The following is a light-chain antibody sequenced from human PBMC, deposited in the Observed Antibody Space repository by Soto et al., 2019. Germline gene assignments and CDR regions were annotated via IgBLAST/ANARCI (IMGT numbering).Light chain of an antibody. CDR2: RAS. CDR1: QSLSGNY. J-gene: IGKJ1*01. Sequence: EIVLTQSPGTLSLSPGERATLSCRASQSLSGNYLAWYQQKPGQAPRVLIYRASIRATGISDRFSGSGSGTEFTLAIDSLQPDDFATYYCQEHNSYIPTFGPGTKVDIK. V-gene: IGKV3-20*01. CDR3: QEHNSYIPT.